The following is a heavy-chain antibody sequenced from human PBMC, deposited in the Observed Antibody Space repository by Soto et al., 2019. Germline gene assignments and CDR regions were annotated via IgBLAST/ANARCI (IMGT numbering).Heavy chain of an antibody. Sequence: APVEATSKAPRDTITSNSMHWARQAPGKRLEWMGWINAGNGNTKYSQKFQGRVTITRDTSASTAYMELSSLRSEDTAVYYCARDRVHLWSGYLGFMDVWGKGTTVTVSS. J-gene: IGHJ6*03. CDR1: RDTITSNS. CDR2: INAGNGNT. D-gene: IGHD3-3*02. V-gene: IGHV1-3*01. CDR3: ARDRVHLWSGYLGFMDV.